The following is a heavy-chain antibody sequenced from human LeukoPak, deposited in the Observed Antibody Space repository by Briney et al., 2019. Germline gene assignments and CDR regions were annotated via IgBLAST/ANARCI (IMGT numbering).Heavy chain of an antibody. CDR3: ARDKDGYNIVEEYFQH. D-gene: IGHD5-24*01. V-gene: IGHV1-2*02. CDR2: INPNSGGT. CDR1: GYTFSGYY. J-gene: IGHJ1*01. Sequence: GASVKVSCKASGYTFSGYYIFWVRQAPGQGLEWMGWINPNSGGTNYAQKFQGRVTMTRDTSISTAYMELSRLRSDDTAVYYCARDKDGYNIVEEYFQHWGQGTLVTVSS.